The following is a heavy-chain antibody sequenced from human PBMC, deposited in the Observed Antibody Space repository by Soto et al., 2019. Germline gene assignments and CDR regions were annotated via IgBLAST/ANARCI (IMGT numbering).Heavy chain of an antibody. CDR3: ARDRPVDY. J-gene: IGHJ4*02. CDR1: GFTFSSYG. CDR2: IWYDGSNK. V-gene: IGHV3-33*01. Sequence: PGGSLRLSCAASGFTFSSYGMHWVRQAPGKGLEWVAVIWYDGSNKYYADSVKGRFSISRDNAKSSLYLQMNNLTHEDTAVYYCARDRPVDYWGQGTPVTVSS.